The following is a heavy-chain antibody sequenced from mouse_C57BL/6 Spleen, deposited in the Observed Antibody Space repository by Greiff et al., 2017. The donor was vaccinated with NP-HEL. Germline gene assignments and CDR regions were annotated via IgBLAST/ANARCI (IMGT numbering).Heavy chain of an antibody. CDR1: GFSFTSYG. CDR3: AREVGRYAWFAY. Sequence: QVQLQQSGPGLVQPSQSLSITCTASGFSFTSYGVHWVRQSPGKGLEWLGVIGSGGSTDYNAAFISSLSISKDNSKSQVFFKRNSLQADDTAIYYCAREVGRYAWFAYWGQGTLVTVSA. V-gene: IGHV2-2*01. CDR2: IGSGGST. J-gene: IGHJ3*01. D-gene: IGHD4-1*01.